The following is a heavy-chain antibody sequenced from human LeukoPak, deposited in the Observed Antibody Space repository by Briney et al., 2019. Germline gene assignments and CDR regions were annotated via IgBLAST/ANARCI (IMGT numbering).Heavy chain of an antibody. J-gene: IGHJ4*02. CDR1: GFTVSSNY. CDR3: AMHTYYYDSSGYY. V-gene: IGHV3-66*02. CDR2: IYSGGST. D-gene: IGHD3-22*01. Sequence: GGSLRLSCAASGFTVSSNYMSWVRQAPGKGLEWVSVIYSGGSTYYADSVKGRFTISRDNSKNTVYLQMNSPRAEDTAVYYCAMHTYYYDSSGYYWGQGTLVTVSS.